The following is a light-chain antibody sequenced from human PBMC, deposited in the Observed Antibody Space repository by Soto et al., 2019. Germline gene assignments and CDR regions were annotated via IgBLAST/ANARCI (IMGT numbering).Light chain of an antibody. CDR1: SSNIGGNA. CDR3: QTWGTGILVV. Sequence: QSVLTQPPSASGTPGQRVTISCSGSSSNIGGNAVNWYQQLPGTTPKLLIYSNNQRPSGVPDRFSGSKSGTSASLAISGLQSEDEADYYCQTWGTGILVVFGGGTKLTVL. CDR2: SNN. J-gene: IGLJ2*01. V-gene: IGLV1-44*01.